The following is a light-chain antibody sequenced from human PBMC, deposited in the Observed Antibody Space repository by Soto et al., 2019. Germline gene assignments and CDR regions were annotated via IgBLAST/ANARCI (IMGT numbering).Light chain of an antibody. V-gene: IGLV2-14*01. CDR1: SSDVGGYNY. CDR2: EVS. CDR3: SSYTSGSTYV. J-gene: IGLJ1*01. Sequence: QSVLTQPASVSGSPGQSITISCTGTSSDVGGYNYVSWYQQHPGKAPKLMIYEVSNRPSGVSNRFSGSKSGNTASLTISGLQAEEEADYYCSSYTSGSTYVFGTGTKVTVL.